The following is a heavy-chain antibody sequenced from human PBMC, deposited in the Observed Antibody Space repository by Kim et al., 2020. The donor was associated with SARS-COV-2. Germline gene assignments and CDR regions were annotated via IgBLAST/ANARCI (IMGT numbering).Heavy chain of an antibody. D-gene: IGHD6-19*01. Sequence: RFTISRDKSKNTLYLQMNSLRAEDTAVYYCAKDKERYSSGWFLDYYGMDVWGQGTTVTVSS. CDR3: AKDKERYSSGWFLDYYGMDV. J-gene: IGHJ6*02. V-gene: IGHV3-30*02.